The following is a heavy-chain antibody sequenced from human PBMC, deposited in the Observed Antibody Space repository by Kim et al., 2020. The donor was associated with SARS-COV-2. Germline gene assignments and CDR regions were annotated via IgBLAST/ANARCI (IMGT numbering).Heavy chain of an antibody. D-gene: IGHD2-21*02. CDR1: GGSINSSSHY. CDR3: ARTYCGSDCRHWFEP. CDR2: VYYRGST. Sequence: SETLSLTCIVSGGSINSSSHYWGWIRQSPGKGPQWIANVYYRGSTYYNPSLKSLVTISLDASKNQFSLKLTSVTAADTAFYYCARTYCGSDCRHWFEPWG. J-gene: IGHJ5*02. V-gene: IGHV4-39*01.